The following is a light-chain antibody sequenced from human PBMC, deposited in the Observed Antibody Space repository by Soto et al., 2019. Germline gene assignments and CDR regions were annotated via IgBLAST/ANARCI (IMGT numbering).Light chain of an antibody. CDR1: SNDVGGYNY. CDR3: CSYAGSSTWV. Sequence: QSALTQPRSVSGSPGQSVTIYCTGTSNDVGGYNYVSWYQQHPGKAPKLLISDVNKRPSGVPDRFSGSKSGNTASLIISGLQAEDEADYYCCSYAGSSTWVFGGGTKLTVL. J-gene: IGLJ3*02. CDR2: DVN. V-gene: IGLV2-11*01.